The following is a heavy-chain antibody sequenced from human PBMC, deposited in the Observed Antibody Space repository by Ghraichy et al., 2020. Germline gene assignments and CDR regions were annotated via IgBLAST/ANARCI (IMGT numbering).Heavy chain of an antibody. CDR2: IYYSGST. D-gene: IGHD5-24*01. CDR1: GGSISSYY. Sequence: SETLSLTCTVSGGSISSYYWSWIRQPPGKGLEWIGYIYYSGSTNYNPSLKSRVTISVDTSKNQFSLKLSSVTAADTAVYYCARGTLEMATNPLDYWGQGTLVTVSS. CDR3: ARGTLEMATNPLDY. V-gene: IGHV4-59*01. J-gene: IGHJ4*02.